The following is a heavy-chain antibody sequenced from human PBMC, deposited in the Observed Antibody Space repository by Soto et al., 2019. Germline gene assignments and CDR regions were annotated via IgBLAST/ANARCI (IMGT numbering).Heavy chain of an antibody. J-gene: IGHJ6*03. CDR1: GYSFTGYS. CDR2: INPKNGDT. Sequence: GASLKVSCKASGYSFTGYSMHWVRQAPGQGLEWMGWINPKNGDTNYARKLQGRVTMTTDTSISTAYMELRSLRSDDTAVYYCARDIRDLITIFGVACDTNYFYMDVWGKGTTVTVSS. CDR3: ARDIRDLITIFGVACDTNYFYMDV. V-gene: IGHV1-2*02. D-gene: IGHD3-3*01.